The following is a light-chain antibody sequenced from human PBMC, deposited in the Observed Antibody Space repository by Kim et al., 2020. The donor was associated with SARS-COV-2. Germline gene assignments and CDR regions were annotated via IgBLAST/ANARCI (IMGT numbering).Light chain of an antibody. V-gene: IGKV1-6*01. CDR2: AAS. CDR1: QGIRND. Sequence: ASVGDRVTIPCRASQGIRNDLGWYQQTPGKAPNLLIYAASNLQSGVPSRFSGSGSGTDFTLTISSLQPEDFATYYCLQDYTYPRTFGQGTKVEIK. CDR3: LQDYTYPRT. J-gene: IGKJ1*01.